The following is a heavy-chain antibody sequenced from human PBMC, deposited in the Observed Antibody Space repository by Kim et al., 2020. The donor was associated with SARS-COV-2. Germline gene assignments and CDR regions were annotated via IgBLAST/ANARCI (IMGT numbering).Heavy chain of an antibody. CDR2: ISGSGGST. J-gene: IGHJ4*02. Sequence: GGSLRLSCAASGFTFSSYAMSWVRQAPGKGLEWVSAISGSGGSTYYADSVKGRFTISRDNSKNTLYLQMNSLRAEDTAVYYCAKDFVGSGSHMGGTFDYWGQGTLVTVSS. CDR3: AKDFVGSGSHMGGTFDY. CDR1: GFTFSSYA. D-gene: IGHD3-10*01. V-gene: IGHV3-23*01.